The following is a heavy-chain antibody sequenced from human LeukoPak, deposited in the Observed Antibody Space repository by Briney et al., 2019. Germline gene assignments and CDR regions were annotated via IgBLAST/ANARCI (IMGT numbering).Heavy chain of an antibody. J-gene: IGHJ6*03. V-gene: IGHV1-8*03. D-gene: IGHD2-2*01. CDR3: ARGISRGRRYCSSTSRCKQKVGGYYYYMDV. Sequence: ASVKVSCKASGYTFTSYDINWVRQATGQGLEWMGWMNPNSGNTGYAQKFQGRVTITRNTSISTAYMELSSLRSEDTAVYYCARGISRGRRYCSSTSRCKQKVGGYYYYMDVWGKGTTVTVSS. CDR1: GYTFTSYD. CDR2: MNPNSGNT.